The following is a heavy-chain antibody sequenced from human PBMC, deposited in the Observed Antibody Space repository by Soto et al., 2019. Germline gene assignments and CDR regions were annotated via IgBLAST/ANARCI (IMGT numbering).Heavy chain of an antibody. V-gene: IGHV4-39*01. CDR1: GGSISSSSYY. CDR3: SRHDYGDYVFDY. J-gene: IGHJ4*02. D-gene: IGHD4-17*01. Sequence: QLQLQESGPGLVKPSETLSLTCTVSGGSISSSSYYWGWIRQPPGKGLEWIGSIYYSGSTHCNPSLKSRVTLSVDTSKNQFSLKLSSVTAADTAVYYCSRHDYGDYVFDYWGQGTLVTVSS. CDR2: IYYSGST.